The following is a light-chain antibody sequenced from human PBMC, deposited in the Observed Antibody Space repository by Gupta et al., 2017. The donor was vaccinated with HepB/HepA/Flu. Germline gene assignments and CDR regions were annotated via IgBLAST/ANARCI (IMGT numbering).Light chain of an antibody. CDR1: QSVLYSSNNKNY. V-gene: IGKV4-1*01. J-gene: IGKJ4*01. CDR2: WAS. Sequence: DIVMTQSPDSLAVSLGERATINCKASQSVLYSSNNKNYLAWFQQKPGQPPKLLIYWASTRESGVPERFSGSGSRTDFTLTISSLQAEDVAVYYCQQYYSAPPLTFGGGTKVEI. CDR3: QQYYSAPPLT.